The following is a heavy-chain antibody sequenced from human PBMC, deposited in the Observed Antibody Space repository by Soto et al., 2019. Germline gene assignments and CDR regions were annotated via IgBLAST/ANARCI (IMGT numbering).Heavy chain of an antibody. CDR3: ARDTGLAPTVWGY. CDR1: GDSIRGGGHY. V-gene: IGHV4-31*03. D-gene: IGHD7-27*01. Sequence: QVQLQESGPGLVKPSQTLSLTCSVSGDSIRGGGHYWNWIRQFPGKGLEWIGYVYHSGSTHYNPYLRGRLTISIDTSKNQFSLRLISVTAADTALYDCARDTGLAPTVWGYWGHGTQVTVSS. CDR2: VYHSGST. J-gene: IGHJ4*03.